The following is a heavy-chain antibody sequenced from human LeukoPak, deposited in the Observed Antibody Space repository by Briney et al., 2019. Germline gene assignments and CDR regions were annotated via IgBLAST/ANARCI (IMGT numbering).Heavy chain of an antibody. D-gene: IGHD3-10*01. J-gene: IGHJ3*02. CDR1: GFTFRNYA. CDR2: ISESGGNT. V-gene: IGHV3-23*01. Sequence: GGSLRLSCAASGFTFRNYAMTWVRQAPGKGLEWVSLISESGGNTNYADSVKGRFTISRDNSKNTLYLQMYSLRAEDTAVYYCAKGDKGDDAFDIWGQGTMVTVSS. CDR3: AKGDKGDDAFDI.